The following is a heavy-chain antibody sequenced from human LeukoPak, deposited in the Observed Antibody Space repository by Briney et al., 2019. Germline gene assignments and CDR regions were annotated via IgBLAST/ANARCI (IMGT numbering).Heavy chain of an antibody. CDR1: GGSIYSGSFY. CDR3: ARCTSTSCYNFDY. Sequence: SQTLSLTCTVSGGSIYSGSFYWNWIRQSAGKGLEWIGHIYTSGTTNCNPSLKSRVTISLDTSKNQFSLKLNSVTAADTAVYYCARCTSTSCYNFDYWGQGALVTVSS. V-gene: IGHV4-61*09. CDR2: IYTSGTT. D-gene: IGHD2-2*02. J-gene: IGHJ4*02.